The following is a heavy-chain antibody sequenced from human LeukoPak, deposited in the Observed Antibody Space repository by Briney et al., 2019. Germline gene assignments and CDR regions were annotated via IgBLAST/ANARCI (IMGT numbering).Heavy chain of an antibody. D-gene: IGHD4-17*01. J-gene: IGHJ4*02. CDR3: ARMNDYGHYGRDDY. V-gene: IGHV3-48*03. CDR2: ISSSGSTI. Sequence: PGGSLRLSCAASGFTFSSYEMNWVRQAPGKGLEWVSYISSSGSTIYYADSVKGRFTISRDNAKNSLYLQINSLRADDTAVYYCARMNDYGHYGRDDYWGQGTLVTVSS. CDR1: GFTFSSYE.